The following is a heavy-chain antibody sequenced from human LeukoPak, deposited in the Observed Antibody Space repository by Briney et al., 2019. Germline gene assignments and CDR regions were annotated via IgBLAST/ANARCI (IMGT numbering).Heavy chain of an antibody. CDR3: ARRGDGYNQRGFDY. Sequence: SETLSLTCAVSGYSISSGYYWGWIRQPPGKGLEWIGSTYHSGSTYYNPSLKSRVTISVDTSKNQFSLKLSSVTAADTAVYYCARRGDGYNQRGFDYWGQGTLVTVSS. CDR2: TYHSGST. J-gene: IGHJ4*02. CDR1: GYSISSGYY. V-gene: IGHV4-38-2*01. D-gene: IGHD5-24*01.